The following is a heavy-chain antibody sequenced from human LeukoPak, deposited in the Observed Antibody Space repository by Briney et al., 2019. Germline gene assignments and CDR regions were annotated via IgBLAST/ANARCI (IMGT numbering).Heavy chain of an antibody. CDR2: VSDDGRHT. CDR1: GFTFSSYG. J-gene: IGHJ4*02. Sequence: GGSLRLSCAASGFTFSSYGIHWVRQAPGKGLEWVAVVSDDGRHTHYADSVKGRFAISRDNSKSTLYLQMNSLRAEDTAVYYCAKIAGGWFGELLSHYYFDYWGQGTLVTVSS. D-gene: IGHD3-10*01. CDR3: AKIAGGWFGELLSHYYFDY. V-gene: IGHV3-30*18.